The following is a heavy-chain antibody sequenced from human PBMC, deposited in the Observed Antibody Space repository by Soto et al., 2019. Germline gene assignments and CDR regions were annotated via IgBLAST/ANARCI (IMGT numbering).Heavy chain of an antibody. J-gene: IGHJ4*02. V-gene: IGHV3-64*04. D-gene: IGHD6-13*01. Sequence: GGSLRLSCSASGFTFSSYAMHWVRQAPGKGLEYVSSISTNGGSTHYADPVKGRFTISRDNSKNSLYLQMNSLRVEDTAMYYCARDSSSDSYFDYWGQGTLVTVS. CDR2: ISTNGGST. CDR3: ARDSSSDSYFDY. CDR1: GFTFSSYA.